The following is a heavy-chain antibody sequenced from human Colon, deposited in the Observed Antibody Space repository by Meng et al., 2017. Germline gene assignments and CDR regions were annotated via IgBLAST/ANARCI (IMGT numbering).Heavy chain of an antibody. V-gene: IGHV4-30-4*01. J-gene: IGHJ5*02. CDR1: GGSISSGDYY. CDR3: ARDRKHYGERGWFDP. D-gene: IGHD4-17*01. Sequence: VKQQGSGPRLMTPSPNLSLTCTVSGGSISSGDYYWSWIRQPPGKGLEWIRYIYYSGSTYSNASLKSRVTISIDRSKNQFSLKLSSVTAADTAVYYCARDRKHYGERGWFDPWGQGTLVTVSS. CDR2: IYYSGST.